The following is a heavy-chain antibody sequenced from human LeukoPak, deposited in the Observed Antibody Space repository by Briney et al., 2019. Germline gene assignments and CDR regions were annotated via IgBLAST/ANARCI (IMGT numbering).Heavy chain of an antibody. V-gene: IGHV3-74*01. CDR2: INSDWSRT. J-gene: IGHJ4*02. Sequence: PGGSLRLSCALSGFTFSSYWMHCGPQAPGKGRLRGSRINSDWSRTSYTHSAKGRFTISRDNAKNTLYLQMSTLRAEDTAVYYCAGERSDMVGDWGQGTLVTVSS. CDR3: AGERSDMVGD. D-gene: IGHD2-15*01. CDR1: GFTFSSYW.